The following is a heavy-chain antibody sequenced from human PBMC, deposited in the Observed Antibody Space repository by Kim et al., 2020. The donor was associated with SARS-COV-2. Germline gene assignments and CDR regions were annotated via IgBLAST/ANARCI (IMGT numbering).Heavy chain of an antibody. V-gene: IGHV3-23*01. CDR1: GFTLSNYA. CDR2: ISARDEST. CDR3: ARDMGSRGVGATPQY. Sequence: GGSLRLSCDASGFTLSNYAMSWVRQAPGKGLEWVSSISARDESTYSADSVKGRFIISRDNCKNTLYLQMTSLKVEDTAIYYCARDMGSRGVGATPQYWGQGTLVTVSS. J-gene: IGHJ4*02. D-gene: IGHD3-3*01.